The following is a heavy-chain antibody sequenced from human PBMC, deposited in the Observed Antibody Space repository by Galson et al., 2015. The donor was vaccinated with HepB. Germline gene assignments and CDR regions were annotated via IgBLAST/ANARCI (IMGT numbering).Heavy chain of an antibody. D-gene: IGHD5-24*01. CDR1: GFNFSNYW. Sequence: SLRLSCAVSGFNFSNYWMIWVRQAPGKGLEWVANIKEDGSDKYYVDSVEGRFTISRDNAKNSLYLQMNSLRAEDTAVYYCARRMRSGGQGTLVTVSS. J-gene: IGHJ4*02. V-gene: IGHV3-7*01. CDR3: ARRMRS. CDR2: IKEDGSDK.